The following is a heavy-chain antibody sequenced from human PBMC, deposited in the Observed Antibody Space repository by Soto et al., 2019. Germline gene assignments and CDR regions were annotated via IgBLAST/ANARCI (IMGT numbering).Heavy chain of an antibody. CDR2: IKSKTDGGTT. CDR1: GFTFSNAW. D-gene: IGHD3-22*01. V-gene: IGHV3-15*07. Sequence: GGSLRLSCAASGFTFSNAWINWVRQAPGKGLEWVGRIKSKTDGGTTDYAAPVKGRFTISRDDSKNTLYLQMNSLKTEDTAVYYCTTDPFGLYYYDSSGYPTPMDYWGQGTLVTVSS. J-gene: IGHJ4*02. CDR3: TTDPFGLYYYDSSGYPTPMDY.